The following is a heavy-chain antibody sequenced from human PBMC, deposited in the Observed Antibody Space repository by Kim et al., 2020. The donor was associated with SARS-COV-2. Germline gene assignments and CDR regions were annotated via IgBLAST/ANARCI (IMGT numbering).Heavy chain of an antibody. CDR3: ARVAVVVVAANPHFLRRITNWFDP. CDR1: GGSFSGYY. J-gene: IGHJ5*02. Sequence: SETLSLTCAVYGGSFSGYYWSWIRQPPGKGLEWIGEINHSGSTNYNPSLKSRVTISVDTSKNQFSLKLSSVTAADTAVYYCARVAVVVVAANPHFLRRITNWFDPWGQGTLVTVSS. V-gene: IGHV4-34*01. D-gene: IGHD2-15*01. CDR2: INHSGST.